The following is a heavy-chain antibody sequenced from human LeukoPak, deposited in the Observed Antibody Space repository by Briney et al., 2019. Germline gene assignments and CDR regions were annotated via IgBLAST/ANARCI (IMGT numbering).Heavy chain of an antibody. J-gene: IGHJ5*02. CDR3: ARAPTYYSNHDASWFDP. Sequence: ASVKVSCKASGYSFTSYAMNWVRQAPGQGLGWMGWINTNTGNPTYAQGFTGRFVFSLDTSVSTAYLQISSLKAEDTAVYYCARAPTYYSNHDASWFDPWGQGTLVTVSS. D-gene: IGHD4-11*01. CDR2: INTNTGNP. CDR1: GYSFTSYA. V-gene: IGHV7-4-1*02.